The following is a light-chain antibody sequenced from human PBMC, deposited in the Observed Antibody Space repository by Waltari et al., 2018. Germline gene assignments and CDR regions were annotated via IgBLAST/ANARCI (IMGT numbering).Light chain of an antibody. CDR2: DAS. Sequence: EAMMTQSPATLSVSPGDRATLSCRASQSVSNNVALFQQKPGQAPSLLIYDASTRATGVPARFSGSGSGTEFTLTISSLQTEDFAVYYCQQYNNWPLYTFGQGTKLEIK. CDR1: QSVSNN. J-gene: IGKJ2*01. V-gene: IGKV3-15*01. CDR3: QQYNNWPLYT.